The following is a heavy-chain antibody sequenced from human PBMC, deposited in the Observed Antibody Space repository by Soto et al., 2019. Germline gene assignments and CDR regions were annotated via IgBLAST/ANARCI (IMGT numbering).Heavy chain of an antibody. V-gene: IGHV3-21*01. CDR3: ARESEDLTSNFDY. CDR2: ISSTTNYI. J-gene: IGHJ4*02. Sequence: GGSLRLSCAASGFTFTRYSMNWVRQAPGKGLEWVSSISSTTNYIYYADSMKGRFTVSRDNAKNSVYLDMNSLGAEDTAVYYCARESEDLTSNFDYWGQGTLVTVSS. CDR1: GFTFTRYS.